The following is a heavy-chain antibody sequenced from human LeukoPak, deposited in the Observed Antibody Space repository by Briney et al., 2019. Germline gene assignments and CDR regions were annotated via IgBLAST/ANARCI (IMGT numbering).Heavy chain of an antibody. J-gene: IGHJ6*02. CDR3: AREGERVAEGLWKEKYYYYGMDV. CDR1: GYTFTSYG. Sequence: GASVKVSCKASGYTFTSYGISWVRQAPGQGVEWMGWISVYNGNTNYAQKLQGRVTMTTDTSTSTAYMELRSLRSDDTAVYYCAREGERVAEGLWKEKYYYYGMDVWGQGTTVTVSS. D-gene: IGHD6-19*01. V-gene: IGHV1-18*01. CDR2: ISVYNGNT.